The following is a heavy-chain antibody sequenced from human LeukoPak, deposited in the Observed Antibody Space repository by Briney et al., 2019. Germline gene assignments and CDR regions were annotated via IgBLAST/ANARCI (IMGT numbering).Heavy chain of an antibody. J-gene: IGHJ4*02. D-gene: IGHD5-12*01. CDR2: IIPIFGTA. Sequence: SAVNVSCLASGGTFSSYAISWVRQAPGQGLEWMGVIIPIFGTANYAQKFQGGVTINADKSTSTAYMELSSLRSEDTAVYYCARGSGYDYGGYYFDYWGQGTLVTVSS. CDR3: ARGSGYDYGGYYFDY. CDR1: GGTFSSYA. V-gene: IGHV1-69*06.